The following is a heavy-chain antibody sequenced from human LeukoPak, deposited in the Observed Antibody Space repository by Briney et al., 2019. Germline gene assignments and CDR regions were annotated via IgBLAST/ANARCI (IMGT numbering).Heavy chain of an antibody. V-gene: IGHV1-18*01. CDR1: GYTFTSYG. CDR3: ARDRGYYYGSGSYHQINWFDP. Sequence: ASVKVSCKASGYTFTSYGISWVRQAPGQGLEWMGWISAYNGNTNYAQKLQGRVTMTTDTSTSTAYMEQRSLRSDDTAVYYCARDRGYYYGSGSYHQINWFDPWGQGTLVTVSS. CDR2: ISAYNGNT. D-gene: IGHD3-10*01. J-gene: IGHJ5*02.